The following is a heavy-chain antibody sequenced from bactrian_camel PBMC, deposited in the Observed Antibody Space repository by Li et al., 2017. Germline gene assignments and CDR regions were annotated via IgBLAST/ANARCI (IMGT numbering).Heavy chain of an antibody. Sequence: HVQLVESGGGSALAGGSLRLSCAASGRISVGNWGWFRQPPGKEREAVAAIYRGSDIKYYGDPVKGRFTLTQDYSKNTVYLQMNSLNADDSAMYYCAAAFQPSNECLLIESRYQNWGQGTQVTVS. J-gene: IGHJ4*01. CDR3: AAAFQPSNECLLIESRYQN. D-gene: IGHD1*01. CDR1: GRISVGN. CDR2: IYRGSDIK. V-gene: IGHV3S54*01.